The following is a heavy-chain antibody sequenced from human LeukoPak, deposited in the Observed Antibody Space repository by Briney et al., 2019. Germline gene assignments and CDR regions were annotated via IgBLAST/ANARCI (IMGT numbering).Heavy chain of an antibody. D-gene: IGHD4-17*01. V-gene: IGHV4-59*08. Sequence: SETLSLTCTVSGASISSYYWSWIRQPPGKGLEWIGYVHYSGSTNYNPSLRSRVTMSVDTSKNQFSLKVTSGTVADTAVYYCARGGNYGDYDGNFDYWGQGSLATVSS. CDR2: VHYSGST. CDR3: ARGGNYGDYDGNFDY. J-gene: IGHJ4*02. CDR1: GASISSYY.